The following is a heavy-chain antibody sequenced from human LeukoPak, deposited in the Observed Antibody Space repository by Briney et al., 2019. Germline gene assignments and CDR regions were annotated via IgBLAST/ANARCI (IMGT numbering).Heavy chain of an antibody. CDR1: GGSFSGYY. D-gene: IGHD6-13*01. CDR2: INHSGST. Sequence: SETLSLTCAVYGGSFSGYYWSWIRQPPGKGLEWIGEINHSGSTNYNPSLKSRVTISVDTSKNQFSLKLSSVTAADTAVYYCAREGRRGIAAARGFDPWGQGTLVTVSS. CDR3: AREGRRGIAAARGFDP. V-gene: IGHV4-34*01. J-gene: IGHJ5*02.